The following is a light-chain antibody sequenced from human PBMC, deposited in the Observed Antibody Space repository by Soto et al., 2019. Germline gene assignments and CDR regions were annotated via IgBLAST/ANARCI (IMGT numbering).Light chain of an antibody. CDR1: SSDVVGYNF. CDR2: DVS. Sequence: QSVLTQPASVSGSPRQSITISCTGTSSDVVGYNFVTCYQKHPGEAPKLMMHDVSSRASGVPNRFSGSKSGTTASLTISGFKAEDVDDYYCCSYERSNSYLFATEPKVTVL. J-gene: IGLJ1*01. CDR3: CSYERSNSYL. V-gene: IGLV2-14*03.